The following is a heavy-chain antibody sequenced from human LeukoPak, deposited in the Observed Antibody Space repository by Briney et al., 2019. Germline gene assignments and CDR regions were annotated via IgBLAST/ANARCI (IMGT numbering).Heavy chain of an antibody. CDR2: THYSGST. V-gene: IGHV4-59*01. J-gene: IGHJ4*02. D-gene: IGHD2-2*01. CDR1: GGSISAYY. CDR3: ARTRYCVSTSCYFDY. Sequence: PSETLFLTCTVSGGSISAYYWSWIRQPPGKGLEWIGYTHYSGSTNYNPSLKSRVTISVDTSKIQFSLKLRSVTAADTAVYYCARTRYCVSTSCYFDYWGQGTLVTVSS.